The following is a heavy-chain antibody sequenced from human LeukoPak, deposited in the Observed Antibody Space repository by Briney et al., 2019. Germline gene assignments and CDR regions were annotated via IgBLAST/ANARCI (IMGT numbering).Heavy chain of an antibody. V-gene: IGHV4-38-2*02. J-gene: IGHJ4*02. CDR2: IYHSGIT. Sequence: SETLSLTCTVSSYSISSGYYWGWIRQTPGKGLEWIGSIYHSGITSYNPSLKSRVTISVDTSKNQFSLKLSSVTAADTAVYYCARYREVGATVDYWGQGTLVTVSS. CDR1: SYSISSGYY. CDR3: ARYREVGATVDY. D-gene: IGHD1-26*01.